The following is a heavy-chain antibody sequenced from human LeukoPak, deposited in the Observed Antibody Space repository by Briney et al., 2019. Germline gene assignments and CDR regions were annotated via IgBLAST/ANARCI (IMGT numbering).Heavy chain of an antibody. CDR3: AREGAGYSGYDSVY. CDR1: GYTFTSYG. V-gene: IGHV1-2*02. D-gene: IGHD5-12*01. CDR2: INPNSGGT. Sequence: ASVKVSCKASGYTFTSYGISWVRQAPGQGLEWMGWINPNSGGTNYAQKFQGRVTMTRDTSISTAYMELSRLRSDDTAVYYCAREGAGYSGYDSVYWGQGTLVTVSS. J-gene: IGHJ4*02.